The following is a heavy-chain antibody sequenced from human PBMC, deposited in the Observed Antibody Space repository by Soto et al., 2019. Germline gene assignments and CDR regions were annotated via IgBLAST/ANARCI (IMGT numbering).Heavy chain of an antibody. Sequence: GGSLRLSCEASGFTFSTYSMIWVRQAPGKGLEWVSSISSDSRYIHYADSLKGRFTISRDNAKKSLYLQMNSLSAEDTAVYYCARKLGTEYYFDYWGQGTLVTVSS. CDR2: ISSDSRYI. CDR3: ARKLGTEYYFDY. V-gene: IGHV3-21*01. J-gene: IGHJ4*02. CDR1: GFTFSTYS. D-gene: IGHD7-27*01.